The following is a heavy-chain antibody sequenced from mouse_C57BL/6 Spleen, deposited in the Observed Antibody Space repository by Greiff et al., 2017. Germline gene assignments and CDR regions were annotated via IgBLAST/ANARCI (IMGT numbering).Heavy chain of an antibody. CDR3: ARLYLDRGEGFDY. J-gene: IGHJ2*01. D-gene: IGHD5-1*01. Sequence: QVQLKESGAELAKPGASVKLSCKASGYTFTSYWMHWVKQRPGQGLEWIGYINPSSGYTKYNQKFKDKATLTADKSSSTAYMQLSSLTYEDSAVYYCARLYLDRGEGFDYWGQGTTLTVSS. V-gene: IGHV1-7*01. CDR1: GYTFTSYW. CDR2: INPSSGYT.